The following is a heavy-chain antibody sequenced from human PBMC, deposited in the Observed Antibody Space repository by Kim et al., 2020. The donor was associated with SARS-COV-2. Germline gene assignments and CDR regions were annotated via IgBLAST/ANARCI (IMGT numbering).Heavy chain of an antibody. CDR2: INPGGGST. V-gene: IGHV1-46*04. J-gene: IGHJ6*02. CDR3: ARGNSGWENEYYYYYGMDV. CDR1: GYTFTSYY. Sequence: ASVKVSCKASGYTFTSYYMHWVRQAPGQGLEWMGIINPGGGSTRYAQKLQGRVTMTRDTSTSTVYMELSSLRSEDTAVYYCARGNSGWENEYYYYYGMDVWGQGSTVTVCS. D-gene: IGHD6-19*01.